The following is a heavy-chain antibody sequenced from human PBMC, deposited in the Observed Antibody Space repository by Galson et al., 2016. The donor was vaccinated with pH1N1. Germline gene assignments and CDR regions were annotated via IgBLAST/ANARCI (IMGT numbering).Heavy chain of an antibody. J-gene: IGHJ4*02. CDR2: IIPVFGKV. Sequence: QSGAEVKKPGASVKVSCKASGDTFSTYGIAWVRQAPGQGLEWMGRIIPVFGKVDYAQKFQDRVTFSADESTKTAYMELSSLRSEDTAVYFCAREGTVVSYCDYWGQGTLVTVSS. D-gene: IGHD3-10*01. CDR1: GDTFSTYG. CDR3: AREGTVVSYCDY. V-gene: IGHV1-69*13.